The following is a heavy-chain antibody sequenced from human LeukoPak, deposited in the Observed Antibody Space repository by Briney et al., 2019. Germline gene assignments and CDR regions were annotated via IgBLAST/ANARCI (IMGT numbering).Heavy chain of an antibody. Sequence: GGSLRLSCAASGFTFSSSAMSWVRQAPGKGLEWVSAISNNGGYTYYADSVQGRFTISRDNSKSTLCLQMNSLRAEDTAVYYCAKQLGYCSDGSCYFPYWGQGTLVIVSS. CDR2: ISNNGGYT. CDR1: GFTFSSSA. J-gene: IGHJ4*02. D-gene: IGHD2-15*01. CDR3: AKQLGYCSDGSCYFPY. V-gene: IGHV3-23*01.